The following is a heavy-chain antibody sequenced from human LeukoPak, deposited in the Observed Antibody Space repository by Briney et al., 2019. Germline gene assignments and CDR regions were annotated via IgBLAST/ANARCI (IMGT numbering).Heavy chain of an antibody. V-gene: IGHV1-8*03. CDR2: MNPNSGNT. D-gene: IGHD2-2*01. CDR1: GYTFTSYD. J-gene: IGHJ5*02. Sequence: GASVKVSCKASGYTFTSYDINWVRQATGQGLEWMGWMNPNSGNTGYAQKFQGRVTITRNTSISTAYMELSSLRSEDTAVYYCARDWCSSTSCYQNWFDPWGQGTLVTVSS. CDR3: ARDWCSSTSCYQNWFDP.